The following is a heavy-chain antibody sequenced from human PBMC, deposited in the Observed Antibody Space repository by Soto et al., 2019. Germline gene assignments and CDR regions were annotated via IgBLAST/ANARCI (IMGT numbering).Heavy chain of an antibody. D-gene: IGHD5-12*01. CDR1: GYTFTSYY. Sequence: ASVKVSCKASGYTFTSYYMHWVRQAPGQGLEWMGRIHPRRGRTSYAQKFQGRVTMTEDTSIDTAYMELSSLRSEDTALYFCVRHRAYVVATQRINFFGYWGQGALVTVSS. V-gene: IGHV1-46*01. CDR2: IHPRRGRT. CDR3: VRHRAYVVATQRINFFGY. J-gene: IGHJ4*02.